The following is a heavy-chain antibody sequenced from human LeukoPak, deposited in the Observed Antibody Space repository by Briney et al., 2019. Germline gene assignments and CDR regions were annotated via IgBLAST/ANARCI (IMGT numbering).Heavy chain of an antibody. Sequence: ASVKVSCKASGYAFTSYAMNWVRQAPGQGLEWMGWINTNTGNPTYAQGFTGRFVFSLDTSVSTAYLQISSLKAEDTAVYYCAREGTVTTGPSVDYWGQGTLVTVSS. CDR2: INTNTGNP. J-gene: IGHJ4*02. CDR3: AREGTVTTGPSVDY. CDR1: GYAFTSYA. D-gene: IGHD4-17*01. V-gene: IGHV7-4-1*02.